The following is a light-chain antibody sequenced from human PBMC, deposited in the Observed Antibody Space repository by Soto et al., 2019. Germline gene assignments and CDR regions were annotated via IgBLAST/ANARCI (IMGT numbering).Light chain of an antibody. Sequence: QLVLNQSPSASASLGASVKLTCTLNSGHSSYAIAWHQQQPEKGPRYLMKVNSDGSHNKGDGIPDRFSGSSSGAERYLTISSLQSEDEADYYCQTWDTGIVVFGGGTKLTVL. CDR3: QTWDTGIVV. J-gene: IGLJ2*01. CDR1: SGHSSYA. CDR2: VNSDGSH. V-gene: IGLV4-69*01.